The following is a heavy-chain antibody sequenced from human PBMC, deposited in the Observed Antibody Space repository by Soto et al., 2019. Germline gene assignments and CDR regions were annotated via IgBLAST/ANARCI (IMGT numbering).Heavy chain of an antibody. D-gene: IGHD3-16*02. Sequence: SETLSLTCAVYGGSFSGYYWSWIRQPPGKGLEWIGEINHSGSTNYNPSLKSRVTISVDTSKNPFSLKLSSVTAADTAVYYCARVRVVWGSYRYYFDYWGQGTLVTVSS. CDR2: INHSGST. J-gene: IGHJ4*02. V-gene: IGHV4-34*01. CDR3: ARVRVVWGSYRYYFDY. CDR1: GGSFSGYY.